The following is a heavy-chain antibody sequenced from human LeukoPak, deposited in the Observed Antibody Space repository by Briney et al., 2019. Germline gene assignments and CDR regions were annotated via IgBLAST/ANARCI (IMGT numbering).Heavy chain of an antibody. J-gene: IGHJ4*02. CDR3: TREGGAINLDY. CDR1: GFTFSDYY. V-gene: IGHV3-11*01. Sequence: PGGSLRLSCAASGFTFSDYYMSWIRQAPGKGLEWVSYISISGRTIYYADSVRGRFTISRDNAKNSLYLQMNSLRAEDTAVYYCTREGGAINLDYWGQGTLVTVSS. CDR2: ISISGRTI. D-gene: IGHD3-16*02.